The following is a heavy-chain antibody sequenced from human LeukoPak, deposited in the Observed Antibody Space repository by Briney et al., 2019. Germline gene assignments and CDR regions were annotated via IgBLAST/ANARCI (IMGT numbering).Heavy chain of an antibody. Sequence: GGSVRLSCAASGFTFSSYGMHWVRQAPGKGLEWVAIIWYDGSNKYYADSVKGRFTISRDNSKNTLYLQVNSLRAEDTAVYYCARDGSFWRGYPYYFDYWGQGTLVTASS. CDR2: IWYDGSNK. J-gene: IGHJ4*02. D-gene: IGHD3-3*01. V-gene: IGHV3-33*01. CDR3: ARDGSFWRGYPYYFDY. CDR1: GFTFSSYG.